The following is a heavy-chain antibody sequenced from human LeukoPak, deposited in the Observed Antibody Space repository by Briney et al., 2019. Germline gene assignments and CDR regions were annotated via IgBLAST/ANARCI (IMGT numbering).Heavy chain of an antibody. CDR3: ARDLEAVAVAGKGY. J-gene: IGHJ4*02. CDR2: SIAIFCTA. Sequence: SVKVSCKASGATVSSYAISWVRQAPGQGLEWMGGSIAIFCTADYAQKFQGRVTITADESTSTAYMELSSLRSEDTAVYYCARDLEAVAVAGKGYWGQGTLVTVSS. CDR1: GATVSSYA. D-gene: IGHD6-19*01. V-gene: IGHV1-69*01.